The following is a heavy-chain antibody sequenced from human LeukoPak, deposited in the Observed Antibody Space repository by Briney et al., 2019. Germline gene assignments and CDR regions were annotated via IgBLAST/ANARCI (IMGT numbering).Heavy chain of an antibody. CDR1: GFTFSDYY. J-gene: IGHJ4*02. Sequence: GESLKISCAASGFTFSDYYMSWIRQAPGKGLEWVSYISSSSSYTNYADSVKGRFTISRDNAKNSLYLQMNSLRAEDTAVYYCARGPNYYDSSGYPSTFDYWGQGTLVTVSS. D-gene: IGHD3-22*01. CDR2: ISSSSSYT. CDR3: ARGPNYYDSSGYPSTFDY. V-gene: IGHV3-11*05.